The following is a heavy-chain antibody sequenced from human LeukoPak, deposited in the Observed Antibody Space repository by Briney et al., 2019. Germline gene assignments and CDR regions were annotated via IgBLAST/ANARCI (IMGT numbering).Heavy chain of an antibody. CDR3: AELGITMIGGV. Sequence: GGSLRLSCAASGFTFSSYEMNWVRQAPGKGLEWVSLISGSGGNTYYADPVKGRFTISRDNSRNTLYLQMNSLRAEDMAVYYCAELGITMIGGVWGKGTTVTISS. CDR2: ISGSGGNT. V-gene: IGHV3-23*01. J-gene: IGHJ6*04. D-gene: IGHD3-10*02. CDR1: GFTFSSYE.